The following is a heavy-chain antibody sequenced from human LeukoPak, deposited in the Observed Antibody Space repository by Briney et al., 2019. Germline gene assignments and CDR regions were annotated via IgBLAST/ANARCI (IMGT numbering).Heavy chain of an antibody. CDR2: INPNSGGT. CDR1: GYTFTDYN. D-gene: IGHD2-15*01. V-gene: IGHV1-2*02. CDR3: ARPLGGISGGKCCELDY. Sequence: ASVKVSCKASGYTFTDYNVHWVRQAPGQGLEWMGWINPNSGGTNYAQKFQGRVTMTRDTSISTAYMELTRLRSDDTAVYYCARPLGGISGGKCCELDYWGQGTLVTVSS. J-gene: IGHJ4*02.